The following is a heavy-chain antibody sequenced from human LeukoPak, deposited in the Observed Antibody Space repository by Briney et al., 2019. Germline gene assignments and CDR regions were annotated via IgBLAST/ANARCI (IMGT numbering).Heavy chain of an antibody. V-gene: IGHV1-69*04. CDR1: GGTFSSYA. CDR3: ARGVGATYYFDY. D-gene: IGHD1-26*01. J-gene: IGHJ4*02. CDR2: TIPILGIA. Sequence: SVKVSCKASGGTFSSYAISWVRQAPGHGLEWMGRTIPILGIANYAQKFQGRVTITADKSTSTAYMELSSLRSEDTAVYYCARGVGATYYFDYWGQGTLVTVSS.